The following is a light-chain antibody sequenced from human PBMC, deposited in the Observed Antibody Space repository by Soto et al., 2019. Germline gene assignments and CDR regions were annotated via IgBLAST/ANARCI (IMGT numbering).Light chain of an antibody. CDR3: PQANSFPRT. CDR2: AAS. V-gene: IGKV1D-12*01. CDR1: QDISVW. J-gene: IGKJ3*01. Sequence: IQMTQSPASVSASVGDRVAFPCRASQDISVWLAWYQQKPGKAPKLLIYAASNLQTGVPSRFSGSGSGTDFTLSIHSLQPEDFATYYCPQANSFPRTFGPGTKVAIK.